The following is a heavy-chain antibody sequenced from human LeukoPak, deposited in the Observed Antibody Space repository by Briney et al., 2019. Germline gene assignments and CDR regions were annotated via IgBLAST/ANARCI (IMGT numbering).Heavy chain of an antibody. CDR1: GFTFSSYA. J-gene: IGHJ2*01. Sequence: GGSLRLSCAASGFTFSSYAMSWVRQAPGKGLEWVSAISGSGGSTYYADSVKGRFTISRDNSKNTLYLQMNSLRAEDTAVYYCEKDHNAAYVRRWYFDLWGRGTLVTVSS. CDR3: EKDHNAAYVRRWYFDL. V-gene: IGHV3-23*01. D-gene: IGHD3-10*02. CDR2: ISGSGGST.